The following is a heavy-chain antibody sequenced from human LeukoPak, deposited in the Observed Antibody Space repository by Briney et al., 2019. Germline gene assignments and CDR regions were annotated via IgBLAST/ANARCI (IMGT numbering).Heavy chain of an antibody. CDR1: GGSISSGDYY. Sequence: SETLSLTCTVSGGSISSGDYYWSWIRQPPGKGLEWIGYIYYSGSTYYNPSLKSRVTISVDTSKNQFSLKLSSVTAADTAVYYCARVVGRFGEPRRYWYFDLWGRGTLVTVSS. J-gene: IGHJ2*01. CDR3: ARVVGRFGEPRRYWYFDL. V-gene: IGHV4-30-4*01. CDR2: IYYSGST. D-gene: IGHD3-10*01.